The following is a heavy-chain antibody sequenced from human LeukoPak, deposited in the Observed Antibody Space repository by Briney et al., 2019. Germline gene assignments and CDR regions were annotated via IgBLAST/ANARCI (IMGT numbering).Heavy chain of an antibody. Sequence: PGGSLRLSCAASGFTFSSYGMHWVRQAPGKGLEWVAFIRYDGSNKYYADSVKGRFTISRDNSKNTLYLQMNSLRAEDTAVYYCARDGHSGYEGDDYWGQGTLVTVSS. J-gene: IGHJ4*02. D-gene: IGHD5-12*01. CDR1: GFTFSSYG. CDR3: ARDGHSGYEGDDY. V-gene: IGHV3-30*02. CDR2: IRYDGSNK.